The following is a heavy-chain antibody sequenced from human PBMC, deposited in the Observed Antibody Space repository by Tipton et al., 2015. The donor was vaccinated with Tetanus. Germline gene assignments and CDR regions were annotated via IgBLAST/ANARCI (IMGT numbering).Heavy chain of an antibody. CDR1: GGSFNTYG. CDR3: ARDVGGTRQYYALDV. J-gene: IGHJ6*02. D-gene: IGHD6-19*01. Sequence: QVQLVQSGAEVKKPGSSVKVSCKASGGSFNTYGISWVRQATGQGLQWMGKIVPVFGTTYAQRLKGRVTITGDKSTSTVFMELSSLTSADTAGYYCARDVGGTRQYYALDVWGQGTTVTVSS. CDR2: IVPVFGTT. V-gene: IGHV1-69*06.